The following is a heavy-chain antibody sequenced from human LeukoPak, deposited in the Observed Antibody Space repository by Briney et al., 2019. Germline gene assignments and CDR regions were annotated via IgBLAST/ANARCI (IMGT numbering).Heavy chain of an antibody. CDR2: IIPLFGTA. Sequence: AASVKVSCKASGGTFSNYAISWVRQAPGQGPEWMGGIIPLFGTANYAQKFQGRVTITADESTSTAYMELSSLRSEDTAVYYCARDSSEFRSLIPHWGQGTLVTVSS. CDR3: ARDSSEFRSLIPH. V-gene: IGHV1-69*13. D-gene: IGHD2-21*01. J-gene: IGHJ1*01. CDR1: GGTFSNYA.